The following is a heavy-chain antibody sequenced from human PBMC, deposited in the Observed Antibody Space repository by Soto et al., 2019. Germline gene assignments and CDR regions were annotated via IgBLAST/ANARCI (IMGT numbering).Heavy chain of an antibody. Sequence: SETLSLTCTVSGGSISSYYWSWIRQPPGKGLEWIGYIYYSGSTNYNPSLKSRVTISVDTSKNQFSLKLSSVTAADTAVYYCARVPRDGDYNPPYYFDYWGQGTLVTVSS. CDR3: ARVPRDGDYNPPYYFDY. J-gene: IGHJ4*02. V-gene: IGHV4-59*01. D-gene: IGHD4-17*01. CDR1: GGSISSYY. CDR2: IYYSGST.